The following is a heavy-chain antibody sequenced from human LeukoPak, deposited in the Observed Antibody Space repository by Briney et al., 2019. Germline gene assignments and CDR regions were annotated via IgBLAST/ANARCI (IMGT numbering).Heavy chain of an antibody. CDR3: ARDPSGTYYPRVSGALDI. Sequence: GGSLRLSCAASGFTFSSYSMNWVRQAPGKGMEWVSSISSISSYIYYADSVKGRFTVSRDNAKNSLYLQMDSLRAEDTAVYYCARDPSGTYYPRVSGALDIWGQGTMVTVSS. D-gene: IGHD1-26*01. CDR2: ISSISSYI. V-gene: IGHV3-21*01. J-gene: IGHJ3*02. CDR1: GFTFSSYS.